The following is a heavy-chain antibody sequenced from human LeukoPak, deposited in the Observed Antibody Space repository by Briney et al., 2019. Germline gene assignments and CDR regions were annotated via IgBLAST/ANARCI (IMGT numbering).Heavy chain of an antibody. D-gene: IGHD3-10*01. CDR3: ARGSRSTMVRGVINFGSAYFDY. CDR1: GGSISSSSYY. CDR2: IYYSGST. V-gene: IGHV4-39*01. J-gene: IGHJ4*02. Sequence: PSETLSLTCTVSGGSISSSSYYWGWIRQPPGKGLEWIGSIYYSGSTYYNPSLKSRVTISVDTSKNQFSLKLSSVTAADTAVYYCARGSRSTMVRGVINFGSAYFDYWGQGTLVTVSS.